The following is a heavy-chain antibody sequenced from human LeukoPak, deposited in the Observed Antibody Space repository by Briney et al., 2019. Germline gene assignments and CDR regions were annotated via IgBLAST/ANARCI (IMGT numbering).Heavy chain of an antibody. CDR2: IYYRGST. J-gene: IGHJ3*02. CDR1: GDSVSSGSYY. D-gene: IGHD4-17*01. CDR3: AGQSVGEYGDYDAFDI. V-gene: IGHV4-61*01. Sequence: PSETLSLTSTVSGDSVSSGSYYWRSIRQPPGKGLEWNAYIYYRGSTNNNPSLKSRVTISVDTSKNQFSLKLSSVTAAGTAVYYCAGQSVGEYGDYDAFDIWGQGTMVSVSS.